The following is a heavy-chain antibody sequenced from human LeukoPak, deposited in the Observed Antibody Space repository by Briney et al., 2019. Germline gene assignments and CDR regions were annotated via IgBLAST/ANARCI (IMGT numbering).Heavy chain of an antibody. CDR1: GGSISSGGYY. J-gene: IGHJ4*02. CDR3: ARTVVVPAAFLDY. V-gene: IGHV4-30-2*01. CDR2: IYHSGST. Sequence: SETLSLTCTVSGGSISSGGYYWSWIRQPPGKGLEWIGYIYHSGSTYYNPSLKSRVTISVDRSKNQFSLKLSSVTAADTAVYYCARTVVVPAAFLDYWGQGTLVTVSS. D-gene: IGHD2-2*01.